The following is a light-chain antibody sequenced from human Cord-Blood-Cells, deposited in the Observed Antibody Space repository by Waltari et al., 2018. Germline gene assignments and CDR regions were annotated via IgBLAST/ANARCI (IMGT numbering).Light chain of an antibody. CDR3: CSYAGSYTLV. V-gene: IGLV2-11*01. Sequence: QSALTQPRSVSGSPGQSVTISCTGTSSDVGGYNYVSWYQQHPGKAPKLMIYDVSKRPSGVPHRFPGSKAGNTASLTIAGLQAEDEADYSCCSYAGSYTLVFGGGTKLTVL. CDR2: DVS. CDR1: SSDVGGYNY. J-gene: IGLJ3*02.